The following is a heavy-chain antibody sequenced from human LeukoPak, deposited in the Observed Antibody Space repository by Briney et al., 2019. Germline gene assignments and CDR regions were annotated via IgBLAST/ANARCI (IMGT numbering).Heavy chain of an antibody. D-gene: IGHD5-18*01. Sequence: SETLSLTCAVYGGSFSGYYWSWIRQPPGKGLEWIGEINHSGSTNYNPSLKSRVTISVDTSKNQFSLKLSSVTAADTAVYYCETVDAAMVTDYWGQGTLVTVSS. CDR2: INHSGST. CDR1: GGSFSGYY. V-gene: IGHV4-34*01. CDR3: ETVDAAMVTDY. J-gene: IGHJ4*02.